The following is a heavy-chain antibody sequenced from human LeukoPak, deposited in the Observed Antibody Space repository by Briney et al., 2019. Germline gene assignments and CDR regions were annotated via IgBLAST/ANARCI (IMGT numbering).Heavy chain of an antibody. CDR2: TKQDGSEK. CDR3: ARDAPANYDFWSGYIYYYYGMDV. CDR1: GFTVSSNY. V-gene: IGHV3-7*01. D-gene: IGHD3-3*01. Sequence: PGGSLRLSCAASGFTVSSNYMSWVRQAPGKGLEWVANTKQDGSEKYYVDSVKGRFTISRDNAKNSLYLQMNSLRAEDTAVYYCARDAPANYDFWSGYIYYYYGMDVWGQGTTVTVSS. J-gene: IGHJ6*02.